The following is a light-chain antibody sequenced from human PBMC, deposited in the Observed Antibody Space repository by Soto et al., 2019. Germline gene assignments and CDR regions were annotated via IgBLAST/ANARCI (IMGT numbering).Light chain of an antibody. V-gene: IGKV1-8*01. Sequence: ASLMPQFPSSLSSSTGDRFTITCRASQGISSYLAWYQQKPGKAPKLLIYAASTLQSGVPSRFSGSGSGTDFTLTISGLQSEDFATYYCQQYYSYPWTFGQGTKVDIK. CDR3: QQYYSYPWT. CDR1: QGISSY. CDR2: AAS. J-gene: IGKJ1*01.